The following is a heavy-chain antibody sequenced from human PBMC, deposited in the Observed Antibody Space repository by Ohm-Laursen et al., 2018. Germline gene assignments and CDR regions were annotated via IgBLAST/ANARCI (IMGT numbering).Heavy chain of an antibody. CDR2: MNPTSGNT. CDR1: GYTFTSYD. J-gene: IGHJ4*02. Sequence: ASVKVSCKASGYTFTSYDINWVRQATGQGLEWMGWMNPTSGNTGYAQKFQGRVTMTRNTSISTAYMELSSLRSEDTAVYYCARGNSSIYGQDYGGQGTLVTVSS. D-gene: IGHD2/OR15-2a*01. V-gene: IGHV1-8*01. CDR3: ARGNSSIYGQDY.